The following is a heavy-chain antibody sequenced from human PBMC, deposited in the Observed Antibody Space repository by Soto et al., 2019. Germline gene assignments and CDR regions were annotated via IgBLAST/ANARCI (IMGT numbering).Heavy chain of an antibody. J-gene: IGHJ3*02. CDR2: IWSDGSNK. CDR3: ARQVVVVVASSADAFAI. V-gene: IGHV3-33*01. Sequence: QVQLVESGGGVVQPGRSLRLSCAASGFTFSSYGMHWVRQAPGKGLEWVAVIWSDGSNKYYADSVKGRFTISRDNSKNTLYLQMNSLRSEDTAVYYCARQVVVVVASSADAFAIWGQGNMVTVSS. D-gene: IGHD2-15*01. CDR1: GFTFSSYG.